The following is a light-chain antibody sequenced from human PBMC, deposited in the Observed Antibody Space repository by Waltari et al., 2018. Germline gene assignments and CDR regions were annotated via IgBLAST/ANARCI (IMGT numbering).Light chain of an antibody. Sequence: DIQMNQAPSSLSASVGDRVTIPCRASQSISSYLNWYQQKPGKAPKLLIYAASSLQSGVPSRFSGSGSGTDFTLTISSLQPEDFATYYCPQSYSTPRTFGQGTKVEIK. CDR2: AAS. CDR1: QSISSY. J-gene: IGKJ1*01. V-gene: IGKV1-39*01. CDR3: PQSYSTPRT.